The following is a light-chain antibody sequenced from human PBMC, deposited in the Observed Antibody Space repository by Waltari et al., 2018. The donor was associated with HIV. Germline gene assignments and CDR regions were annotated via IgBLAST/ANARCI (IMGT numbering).Light chain of an antibody. Sequence: QMSQSPSSLAASVGDRVSITCRASQNLGSYLSWYRQGPGKAPVLLIYKTFRLHPGVSSRFSGSGSGTEFTLTITDLQPEDFATYVCQQTYYVPFTFGPGTTVDV. CDR2: KTF. V-gene: IGKV1-39*01. J-gene: IGKJ3*01. CDR3: QQTYYVPFT. CDR1: QNLGSY.